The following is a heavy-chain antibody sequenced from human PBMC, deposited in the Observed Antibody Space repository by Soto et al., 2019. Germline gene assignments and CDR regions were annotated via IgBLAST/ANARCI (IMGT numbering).Heavy chain of an antibody. D-gene: IGHD4-17*01. J-gene: IGHJ4*02. Sequence: GGSLRLSCAASGFTFSSYGMHWVRQAPGKGLEWVAVISYDGSNKYYADSVKGRFTISRDNSKNTLYLQMNSLRAEDTAVYYCANYGDIDYWGQGTLVTVSS. V-gene: IGHV3-30*18. CDR3: ANYGDIDY. CDR2: ISYDGSNK. CDR1: GFTFSSYG.